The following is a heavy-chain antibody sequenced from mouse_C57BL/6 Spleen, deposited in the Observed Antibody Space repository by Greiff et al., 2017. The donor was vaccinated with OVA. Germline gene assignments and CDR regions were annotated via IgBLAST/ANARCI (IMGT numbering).Heavy chain of an antibody. Sequence: EVMLVESEGGLVQPGSSMTLSCTASGFTFSDYYMACVRRVLEKGLQWVANINYDGSSTYYMASLKSRFIISRDNAKNILYLQMSILKSEDTATDYCARDKITAGAMDYWGQGTSVTVSS. CDR1: GFTFSDYY. V-gene: IGHV5-16*01. D-gene: IGHD1-1*01. CDR3: ARDKITAGAMDY. CDR2: INYDGSST. J-gene: IGHJ4*01.